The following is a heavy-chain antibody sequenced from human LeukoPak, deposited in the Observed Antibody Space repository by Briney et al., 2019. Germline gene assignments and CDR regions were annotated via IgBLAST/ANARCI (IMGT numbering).Heavy chain of an antibody. V-gene: IGHV1-2*02. CDR1: GYTFTPYY. CDR2: INPNSGGT. Sequence: ASVGVSCTASGYTFTPYYIHWVRQAPGHGLEWMGWINPNSGGTNSAQQFQGRVTLTRDTSISTAYMELSRLRSDDTAVYYCARDLGYYDRLDQFDCWGQGTLVTVFS. CDR3: ARDLGYYDRLDQFDC. D-gene: IGHD3-22*01. J-gene: IGHJ4*02.